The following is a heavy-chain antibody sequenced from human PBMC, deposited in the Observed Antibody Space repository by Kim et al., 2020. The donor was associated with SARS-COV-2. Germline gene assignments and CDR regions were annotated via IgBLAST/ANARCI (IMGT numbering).Heavy chain of an antibody. CDR3: ARGGWVGGDKDWFDP. D-gene: IGHD3-10*01. J-gene: IGHJ5*02. CDR1: GGSISSSSYY. Sequence: SETLSLTCTVSGGSISSSSYYWGWIRQPPGKGLEWIGSIYYSGSTYYNPSLKSRVTISVDTSKNQFSLKLSSVTAADTAVYYCARGGWVGGDKDWFDPWGQGTLVTVSS. CDR2: IYYSGST. V-gene: IGHV4-39*07.